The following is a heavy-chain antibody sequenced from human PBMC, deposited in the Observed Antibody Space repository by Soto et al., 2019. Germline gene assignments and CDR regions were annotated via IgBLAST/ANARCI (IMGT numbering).Heavy chain of an antibody. CDR1: GGSISTYY. CDR2: IYYSGSA. Sequence: PSETLSLTCTVSGGSISTYYWNWIRQPPGKGLESIGYIYYSGSANYSPSLKSRVTISVDTSKNQFSLKLSSVTSAATALYYCASVDGDYPKSYAFDIWGQGTMVTVSS. D-gene: IGHD2-8*01. V-gene: IGHV4-59*12. CDR3: ASVDGDYPKSYAFDI. J-gene: IGHJ4*01.